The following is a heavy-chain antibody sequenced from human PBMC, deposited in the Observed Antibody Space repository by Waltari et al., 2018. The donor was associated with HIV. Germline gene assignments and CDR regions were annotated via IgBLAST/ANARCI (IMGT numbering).Heavy chain of an antibody. CDR1: GYTFTSYD. J-gene: IGHJ6*02. V-gene: IGHV1-8*01. D-gene: IGHD2-2*01. Sequence: QVQLVQSGAEVKKPGASVKVSCKASGYTFTSYDINWVRQATGQGLEWIGWKNPNSGNPGYSQKFQGRVTMTRNTSISTGYMELSSLRSEETAVYYWSRLGYCSSTSCYYYYYYGMDVWGQGTTVTVSS. CDR3: SRLGYCSSTSCYYYYYYGMDV. CDR2: KNPNSGNP.